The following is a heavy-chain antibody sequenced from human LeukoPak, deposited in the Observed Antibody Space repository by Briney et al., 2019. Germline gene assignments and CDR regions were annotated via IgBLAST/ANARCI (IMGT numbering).Heavy chain of an antibody. Sequence: GGSLRLSCAASGLTFSSYAMHWVRQAPGKGLEWVAVISYDGSNKYYADSVKGRFTISRDNSKNTLYLQMNSLRPEDTAVYYCARDPFMVRGVISIWGQGTMVTVSS. CDR2: ISYDGSNK. V-gene: IGHV3-30-3*01. CDR1: GLTFSSYA. J-gene: IGHJ3*02. CDR3: ARDPFMVRGVISI. D-gene: IGHD3-10*01.